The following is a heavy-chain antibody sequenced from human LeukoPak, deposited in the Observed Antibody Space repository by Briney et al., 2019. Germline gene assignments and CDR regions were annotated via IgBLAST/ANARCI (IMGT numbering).Heavy chain of an antibody. D-gene: IGHD6-19*01. CDR2: ISSSSSYI. J-gene: IGHJ4*02. Sequence: PGGSLRLSCAASGFTFSSYSMNWVRQAPGKGLEWVSSISSSSSYIYYADSVKGRFTISRDNAKNSLYLQMNSLRAEDTAVYYCARVADAVAGLIDYWGQGTLVTVSS. CDR3: ARVADAVAGLIDY. V-gene: IGHV3-21*01. CDR1: GFTFSSYS.